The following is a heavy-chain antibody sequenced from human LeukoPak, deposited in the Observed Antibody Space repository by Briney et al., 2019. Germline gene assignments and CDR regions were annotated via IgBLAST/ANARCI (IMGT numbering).Heavy chain of an antibody. D-gene: IGHD3-10*01. V-gene: IGHV3-23*01. J-gene: IGHJ4*02. Sequence: GGSLRLSCAASGFTFSSYAMSWVRQALGKGLEWVSAISDSGSSTYYADSVKGRFTISRDNSKNTLYLQMNSLRAEDTAVYYCAKPYYYGSGSFDYWGQGTLVTVSS. CDR2: ISDSGSST. CDR3: AKPYYYGSGSFDY. CDR1: GFTFSSYA.